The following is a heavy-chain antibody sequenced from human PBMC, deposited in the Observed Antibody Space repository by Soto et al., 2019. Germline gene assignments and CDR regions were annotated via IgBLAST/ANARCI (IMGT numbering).Heavy chain of an antibody. CDR2: IYYSGST. V-gene: IGHV4-31*03. D-gene: IGHD6-6*01. CDR3: ARAGHSSSTEGANWFDP. CDR1: SGSIISSGGYC. J-gene: IGHJ5*02. Sequence: SETLSLTCTVSSGSIISSGGYCLSCIRHHPGKGLEWIGYIYYSGSTYYNPSLKSRVTISVDTSNNQFSLKLSSVTAADTAVYYCARAGHSSSTEGANWFDPWGQGTLVTVSS.